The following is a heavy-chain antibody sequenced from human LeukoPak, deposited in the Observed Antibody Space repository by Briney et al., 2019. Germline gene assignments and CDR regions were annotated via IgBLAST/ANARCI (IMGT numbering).Heavy chain of an antibody. J-gene: IGHJ6*02. CDR1: GYTFTSYG. CDR2: ISAYNGNT. D-gene: IGHD5-12*01. V-gene: IGHV1-18*01. Sequence: ASVKVSCKASGYTFTSYGISWVRQAPGQELEWMGWISAYNGNTNYAQKLQGRVTMTTDTSTSTAYMELRSLRSDDTAVYYCARVAYGGYVAYYYYGMDVWGQGTTVTVSS. CDR3: ARVAYGGYVAYYYYGMDV.